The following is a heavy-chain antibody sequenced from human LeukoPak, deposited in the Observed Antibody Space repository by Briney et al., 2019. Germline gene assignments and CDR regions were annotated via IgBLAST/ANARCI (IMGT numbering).Heavy chain of an antibody. J-gene: IGHJ4*02. CDR3: ARGSNGISRFDY. D-gene: IGHD4-11*01. Sequence: ASVKVSCKASGGTFSSYAISWVRQAPGQGLEWVGGIIPIFGTANYAQKFQGRVTITTDESTSTAYMELSSLRSEDTAVYYCARGSNGISRFDYWGQGTLVTVSS. V-gene: IGHV1-69*05. CDR1: GGTFSSYA. CDR2: IIPIFGTA.